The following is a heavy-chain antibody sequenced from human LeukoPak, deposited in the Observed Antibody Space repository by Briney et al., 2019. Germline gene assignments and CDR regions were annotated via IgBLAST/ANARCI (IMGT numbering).Heavy chain of an antibody. J-gene: IGHJ5*02. CDR3: ARGINLMIVAPGS. Sequence: PGGALRLSCAASGFTVNNNYMTWVRQAPGKGLEWVSVLYSNSITYYADSVKGRFTISRDSSKNTLYLQMNSLRAEDRAVYYCARGINLMIVAPGSWGQGTLVTVSS. D-gene: IGHD3-22*01. CDR1: GFTVNNNY. CDR2: LYSNSIT. V-gene: IGHV3-53*01.